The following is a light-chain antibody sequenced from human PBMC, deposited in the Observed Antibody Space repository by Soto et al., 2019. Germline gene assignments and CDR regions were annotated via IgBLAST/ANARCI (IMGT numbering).Light chain of an antibody. CDR2: GNS. Sequence: QSVLTQPPSVSGAPGQRVTISCTGSSSNIGAGYDVHWYQQRPGTAPKLLIYGNSNRPSGVPDRFSGSKSGTSASLAITGLQAEDEADYYCQSYDSSLSGSVFGGGPKLTVL. CDR1: SSNIGAGYD. CDR3: QSYDSSLSGSV. V-gene: IGLV1-40*01. J-gene: IGLJ3*02.